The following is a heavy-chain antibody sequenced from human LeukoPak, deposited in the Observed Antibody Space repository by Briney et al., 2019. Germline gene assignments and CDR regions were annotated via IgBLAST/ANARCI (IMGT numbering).Heavy chain of an antibody. CDR3: AKTYYDTSGHPGGFDS. CDR1: GFTFSSYA. V-gene: IGHV3-23*01. Sequence: GSLRLSCAASGFTFSSYAMSWVRQAPGKGLEWVSAISGSGGSTYYADSVKGRFTISRDNAKNSLYLQMNSLRAEDTAVYYCAKTYYDTSGHPGGFDSWGQGTLVTVSS. D-gene: IGHD3-22*01. CDR2: ISGSGGST. J-gene: IGHJ4*02.